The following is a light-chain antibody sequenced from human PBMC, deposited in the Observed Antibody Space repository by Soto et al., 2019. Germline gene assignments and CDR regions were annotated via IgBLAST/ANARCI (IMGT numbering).Light chain of an antibody. CDR2: EVT. CDR3: SSYAGSKNRYV. J-gene: IGLJ1*01. CDR1: SSDVGGYNF. V-gene: IGLV2-8*01. Sequence: QSALTQPPSASGYRGQSVSISCAGTSSDVGGYNFVSWYQQHPGKAPKLILYEVTKRPSGVPDRFSGSKSGNTASLTVSGLQTEDEAHYYCSSYAGSKNRYVFGTGTKLTVL.